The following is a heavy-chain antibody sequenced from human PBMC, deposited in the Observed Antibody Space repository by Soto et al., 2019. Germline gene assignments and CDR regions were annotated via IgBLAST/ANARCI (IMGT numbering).Heavy chain of an antibody. Sequence: GGSLRLSCAASGFTFSSYSMNWVRQAPGKGLEWVSYISSSSSTIYYADSVKGRFTISRDNAKNSLYLQMNSLRAEDTAVYYCARDLPIGISQLSYWGQGTLVTVAS. D-gene: IGHD2-15*01. CDR2: ISSSSSTI. CDR1: GFTFSSYS. J-gene: IGHJ4*02. V-gene: IGHV3-48*01. CDR3: ARDLPIGISQLSY.